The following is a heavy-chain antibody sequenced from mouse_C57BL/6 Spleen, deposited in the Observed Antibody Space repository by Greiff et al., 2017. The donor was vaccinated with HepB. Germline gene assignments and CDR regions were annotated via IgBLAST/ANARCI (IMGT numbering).Heavy chain of an antibody. Sequence: QVQLQQSGTELVKPGASVKLSCKASGYTFTSYWMHWVKQRPGQGLEWIGNINPSNGGTNYNEKFKSKATLTVDKSSSTAYMQLSSLTSEDSAVYYCARGGWLLPYAMDYWGQGTSVTVSS. CDR1: GYTFTSYW. D-gene: IGHD2-3*01. CDR3: ARGGWLLPYAMDY. V-gene: IGHV1-53*01. CDR2: INPSNGGT. J-gene: IGHJ4*01.